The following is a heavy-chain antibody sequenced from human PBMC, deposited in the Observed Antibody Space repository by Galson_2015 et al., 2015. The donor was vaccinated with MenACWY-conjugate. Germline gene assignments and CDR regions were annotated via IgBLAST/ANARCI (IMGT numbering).Heavy chain of an antibody. CDR2: ISSSSSYI. CDR3: AREPEGFGEEFFLYMGV. Sequence: SLRLSCAASGFAFSTYCMNWVRQAPGKGLEWVSSISSSSSYIYYADSVKGRFTISRDNAKNSLYLQIDSLRAEDTAVYYCAREPEGFGEEFFLYMGVWGKGATVT. V-gene: IGHV3-21*01. CDR1: GFAFSTYC. J-gene: IGHJ6*03. D-gene: IGHD1-14*01.